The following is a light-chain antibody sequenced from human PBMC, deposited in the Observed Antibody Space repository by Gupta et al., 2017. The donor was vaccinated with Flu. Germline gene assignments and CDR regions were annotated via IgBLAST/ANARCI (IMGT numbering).Light chain of an antibody. J-gene: IGLJ3*02. V-gene: IGLV2-14*02. CDR1: SNDVGHYNL. CDR3: CSYTISDIWV. Sequence: QSVLIHPDSVSRSPRQSITISCSGTSNDVGHYNLVSWFQQYPGKAPRLIIYEATGRPSGISSRFSGSKSGNTASLTISGLQAEDEADYYCCSYTISDIWVFGGGTKLTVL. CDR2: EAT.